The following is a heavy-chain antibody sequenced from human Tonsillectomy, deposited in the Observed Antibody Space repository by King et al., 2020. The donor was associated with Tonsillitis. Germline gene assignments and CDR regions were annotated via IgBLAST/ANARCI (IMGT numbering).Heavy chain of an antibody. CDR3: ASDKVASYGMDV. CDR1: GFTFSSYS. V-gene: IGHV3-21*01. J-gene: IGHJ6*02. D-gene: IGHD2-15*01. CDR2: ISSSSSYI. Sequence: VQLVESGGGLVKPGGSLRLSCVASGFTFSSYSMNWVRQAPGKGLEWVSSISSSSSYIYYADSVRGRFTISRDNAKNSLYLQMNSLRAEDTAVYYCASDKVASYGMDVWGQGTTVTVSS.